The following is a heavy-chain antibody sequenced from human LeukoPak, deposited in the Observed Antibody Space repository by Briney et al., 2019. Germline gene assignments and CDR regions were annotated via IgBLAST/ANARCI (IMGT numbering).Heavy chain of an antibody. Sequence: GGSLRLSCAASGFTFSSYWMSWVRQAPGKGLEWVANIKQDGSEKYYVDSVKGRFTISRDNAKNSLYLQMNSLRVEDSAVYYCARGEPHCSTSTCSRRRMDVWGQGTTVTVSS. D-gene: IGHD2-2*01. CDR1: GFTFSSYW. J-gene: IGHJ6*02. CDR3: ARGEPHCSTSTCSRRRMDV. V-gene: IGHV3-7*01. CDR2: IKQDGSEK.